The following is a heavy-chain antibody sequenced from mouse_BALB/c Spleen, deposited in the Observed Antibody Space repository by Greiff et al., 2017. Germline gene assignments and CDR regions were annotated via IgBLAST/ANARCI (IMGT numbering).Heavy chain of an antibody. V-gene: IGHV3-2*02. CDR2: ISYSGST. Sequence: EVKLQESGPGLVKPSQSLSLTCTVTGYSITSDYAWNWIRQFPGNKLEWMGYISYSGSTSYNPSLKSRISITRDTSKNQFFLQLNSVTTEDTATYYCARELDWYFDVWGAGTTVTVSS. CDR1: GYSITSDYA. J-gene: IGHJ1*01. CDR3: ARELDWYFDV.